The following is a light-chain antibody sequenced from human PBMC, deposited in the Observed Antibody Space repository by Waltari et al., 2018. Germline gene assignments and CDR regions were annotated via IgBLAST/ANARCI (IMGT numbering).Light chain of an antibody. CDR1: SSNIGSNY. V-gene: IGLV1-47*01. CDR3: AAWDDNLRGV. CDR2: NNN. J-gene: IGLJ2*01. Sequence: QSVLTQPPSPSGTPGQRFTISFSGSSSNIGSNYFYWYQQLQGTAPKLLIFNNNHLPSGVPDRFSGSKSGTSACLAISGLRTEDEADYYCAAWDDNLRGVFGGGTRLAVL.